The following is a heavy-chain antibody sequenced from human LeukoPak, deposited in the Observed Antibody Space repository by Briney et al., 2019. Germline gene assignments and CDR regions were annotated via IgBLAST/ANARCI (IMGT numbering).Heavy chain of an antibody. V-gene: IGHV3-74*01. CDR2: INSDGITP. J-gene: IGHJ4*02. CDR1: GFTLSTYW. CDR3: ARGPSPDSSGHRVLPIY. D-gene: IGHD3-22*01. Sequence: PGRSLRPSCPASGFTLSTYWMHWVRQPPGKGLVWVARINSDGITPTNADSVKGRFTISRDNAKNTLYLQMNSLRAEDTAVYYCARGPSPDSSGHRVLPIYWGQGTLVTVSS.